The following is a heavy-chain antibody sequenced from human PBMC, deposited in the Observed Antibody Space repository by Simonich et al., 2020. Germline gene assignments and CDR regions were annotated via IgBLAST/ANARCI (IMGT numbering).Heavy chain of an antibody. Sequence: EVQLVESGGGLVQPGGSLRLSCAASGFTFSSYEMNWVRQAPWKGREWISYISSSGSTNYYADSVKGLFTISRDNAKNSLYLQMNSLRAEDTAVYYCARHYYGDYYFDYWGQGTLVTVSS. CDR2: ISSSGSTN. CDR3: ARHYYGDYYFDY. V-gene: IGHV3-48*03. J-gene: IGHJ4*02. D-gene: IGHD4-17*01. CDR1: GFTFSSYE.